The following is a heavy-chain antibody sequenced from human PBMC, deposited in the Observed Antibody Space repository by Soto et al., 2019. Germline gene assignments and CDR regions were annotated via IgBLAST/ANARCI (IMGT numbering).Heavy chain of an antibody. Sequence: SETLSLTCXVYGGSFSGYYWSWIRQPPGKGLEWIGEINHSGSTNYNPSLKSRVTISVDTSKNQFSLKLSSVTAADTAVYYCARAANYDFWSGYYWSRAFDIWGQGTMVTVSS. J-gene: IGHJ3*02. CDR2: INHSGST. CDR1: GGSFSGYY. CDR3: ARAANYDFWSGYYWSRAFDI. D-gene: IGHD3-3*01. V-gene: IGHV4-34*01.